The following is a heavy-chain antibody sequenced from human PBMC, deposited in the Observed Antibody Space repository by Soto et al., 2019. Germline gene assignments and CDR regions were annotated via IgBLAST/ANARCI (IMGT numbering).Heavy chain of an antibody. CDR3: ARYFGDYSGNWFDP. J-gene: IGHJ5*02. D-gene: IGHD4-17*01. V-gene: IGHV3-13*01. Sequence: GGSLRLSCAASGFTFSSYAMSWVRQAPGRGLEWVSSIGVGGDTYYAGSVKGRFTISRENAKNSFYLQMNSLRAEDTAVYYCARYFGDYSGNWFDPWGQGTLVTVSS. CDR1: GFTFSSYA. CDR2: IGVGGDT.